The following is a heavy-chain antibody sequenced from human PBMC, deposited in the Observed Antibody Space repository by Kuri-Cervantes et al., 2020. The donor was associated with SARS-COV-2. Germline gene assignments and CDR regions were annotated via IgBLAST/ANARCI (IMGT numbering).Heavy chain of an antibody. CDR2: INPDGSYT. D-gene: IGHD2-15*01. CDR3: TRGGTLLVACSGGSCYSDAFDI. Sequence: GESLKISCAASGFTFSGHWIHWVRQAPGKGLVWVSRINPDGSYTNNADSVKGRFTLSRDNAKNMLFLQMNSLRAEDTAVYYCTRGGTLLVACSGGSCYSDAFDIWGQGTMVTVSS. J-gene: IGHJ3*02. V-gene: IGHV3-74*01. CDR1: GFTFSGHW.